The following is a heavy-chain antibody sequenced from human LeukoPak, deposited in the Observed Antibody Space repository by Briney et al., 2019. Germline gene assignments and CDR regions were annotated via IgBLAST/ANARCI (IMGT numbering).Heavy chain of an antibody. CDR1: GFTVSSNY. CDR3: ARAVAIYNFDY. D-gene: IGHD6-19*01. CDR2: IYGGGST. J-gene: IGHJ4*02. V-gene: IGHV3-53*01. Sequence: PGGSLRLSCAASGFTVSSNYMSWVRQAPGKGLEWVSVIYGGGSTYYADSVKGRFTIPRDNSKNTLYLQMNSLRAEDTAVYYCARAVAIYNFDYWGQGTLVTVSS.